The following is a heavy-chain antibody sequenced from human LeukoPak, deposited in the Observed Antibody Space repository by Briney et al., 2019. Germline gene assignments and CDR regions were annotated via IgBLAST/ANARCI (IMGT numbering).Heavy chain of an antibody. D-gene: IGHD6-13*01. Sequence: PGGSLRLSCAASGFTFSSYEMNWVRQAPGKGLEWVSYISSSGSTIYYADSVKGRFTISRDNAKNSLYLQMNSLRAEGTAVYYCARDTAGTLDYWGQGTLVTVSS. CDR2: ISSSGSTI. V-gene: IGHV3-48*03. CDR3: ARDTAGTLDY. CDR1: GFTFSSYE. J-gene: IGHJ4*02.